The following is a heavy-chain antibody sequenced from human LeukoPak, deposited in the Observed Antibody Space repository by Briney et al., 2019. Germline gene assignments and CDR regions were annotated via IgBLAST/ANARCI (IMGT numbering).Heavy chain of an antibody. CDR3: ASSRGYDVGGYFDY. D-gene: IGHD5-12*01. J-gene: IGHJ4*02. CDR2: MNPNSGNT. CDR1: GGTFSSYA. Sequence: ASVKVSCKASGGTFSSYAINWVRQATGQGLEWMGWMNPNSGNTGYAQKFQDRVTITRDTSASTAYMELSSLRSEDTAMYYCASSRGYDVGGYFDYWGQGTLVTVSS. V-gene: IGHV1-8*03.